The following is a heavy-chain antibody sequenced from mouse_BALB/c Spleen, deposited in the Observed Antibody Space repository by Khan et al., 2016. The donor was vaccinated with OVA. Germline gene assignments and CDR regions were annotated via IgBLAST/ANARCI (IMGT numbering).Heavy chain of an antibody. J-gene: IGHJ2*01. CDR3: AREGVWGGMFDY. CDR1: GYTFTDNV. D-gene: IGHD2-10*02. V-gene: IGHV1-77*01. CDR2: IYPGRGSS. Sequence: QVQLKQSGPELVKPGASVKMSCKASGYTFTDNVISWVKQRTGQGLEWIGEIYPGRGSSYYNEKFKGKATLTVDKSSNTAYMQLSSLTSEDSAVYFCAREGVWGGMFDYWGQGTTLTVSS.